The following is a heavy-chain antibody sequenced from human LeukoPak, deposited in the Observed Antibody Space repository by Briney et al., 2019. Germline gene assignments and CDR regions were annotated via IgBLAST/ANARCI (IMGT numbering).Heavy chain of an antibody. Sequence: SETLSLTCAVYGGSFSGYYWSWIRQPPGKGLEWIGEINHSGSTNYNPSLKSRVTISVDTSKNQFSLKLSSVTAADTAVYYCARPGDRYYYYYMDVWGKGTTVTISS. CDR1: GGSFSGYY. CDR2: INHSGST. CDR3: ARPGDRYYYYYMDV. V-gene: IGHV4-34*01. J-gene: IGHJ6*03.